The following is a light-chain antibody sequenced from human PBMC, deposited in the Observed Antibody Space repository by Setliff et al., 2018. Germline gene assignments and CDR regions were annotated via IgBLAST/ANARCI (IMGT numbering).Light chain of an antibody. Sequence: VLTQPPSASGTPGQRVTISCSGSSSNIGSNTVNWYQQLPGTAPKLLIYRNNQRPSGVPDRFSGSKSGTSASLAISGLQSEDEADYYCAAWDDSLNGHVVFGGGTKVTVL. J-gene: IGLJ2*01. CDR1: SSNIGSNT. CDR3: AAWDDSLNGHVV. CDR2: RNN. V-gene: IGLV1-44*01.